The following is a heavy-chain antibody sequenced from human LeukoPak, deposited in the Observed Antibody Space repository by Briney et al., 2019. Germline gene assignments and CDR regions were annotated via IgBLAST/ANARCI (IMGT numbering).Heavy chain of an antibody. CDR2: ISWNSGSI. CDR3: AKGEVGATPGAFDY. J-gene: IGHJ4*02. D-gene: IGHD1-26*01. Sequence: GRSPRLFCAASGLTFDDYAMHWGRQAPGRGLEWVSGISWNSGSIGYADSVKGRFTISRDNAKNSLYLQMNSLRAEDTALYYCAKGEVGATPGAFDYWGQGTLVTVSS. CDR1: GLTFDDYA. V-gene: IGHV3-9*01.